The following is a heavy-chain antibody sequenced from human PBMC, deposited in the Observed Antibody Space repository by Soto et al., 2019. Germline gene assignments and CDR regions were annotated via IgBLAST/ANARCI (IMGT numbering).Heavy chain of an antibody. CDR1: GFTFSSYS. CDR2: ISSSSSYI. J-gene: IGHJ5*02. Sequence: LRLSFADSGFTFSSYSMNWVRQAPGKGLEWVSSISSSSSYIYYADSVKGRFTISRDNAKNSLYLQMNSLRAEDTAVYYCARGWADFTVVTWWFDPWGQGTLVTVSS. CDR3: ARGWADFTVVTWWFDP. D-gene: IGHD2-21*02. V-gene: IGHV3-21*01.